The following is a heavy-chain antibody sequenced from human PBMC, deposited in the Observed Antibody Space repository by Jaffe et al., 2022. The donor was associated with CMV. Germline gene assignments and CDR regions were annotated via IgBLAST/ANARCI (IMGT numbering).Heavy chain of an antibody. CDR1: GFTFSTYG. CDR3: ARGAGMYYYGSQSDYYYYGMDV. Sequence: QVQLVESGGGVVQPAGSLRLSCAVSGFTFSTYGMHWVRQAPGKGLEWVAIISYDGNGKYYADSVKGRFTISRDNSKNTLYLQMNSLRVEDTAVYYCARGAGMYYYGSQSDYYYYGMDVWGQGTTVTVSS. V-gene: IGHV3-30*03. D-gene: IGHD3-10*01. J-gene: IGHJ6*02. CDR2: ISYDGNGK.